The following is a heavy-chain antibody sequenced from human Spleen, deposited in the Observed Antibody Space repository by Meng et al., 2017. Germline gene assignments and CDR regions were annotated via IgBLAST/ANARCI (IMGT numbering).Heavy chain of an antibody. Sequence: ASVKVSCKASGGTFSSYAISWVRQAPGQGLEWMGWISAYNGNTNYAQKLQGRVTMTTDTSTSTAYMELRSLRSDDTAVYYCARDSSNSSGWYSGLRYYYYYGMDVWGQGTTVTVSS. D-gene: IGHD6-19*01. CDR1: GGTFSSYA. V-gene: IGHV1-18*01. J-gene: IGHJ6*02. CDR2: ISAYNGNT. CDR3: ARDSSNSSGWYSGLRYYYYYGMDV.